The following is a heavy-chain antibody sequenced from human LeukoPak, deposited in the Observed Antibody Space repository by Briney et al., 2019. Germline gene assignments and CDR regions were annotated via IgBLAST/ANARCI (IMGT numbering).Heavy chain of an antibody. J-gene: IGHJ3*02. D-gene: IGHD2-21*02. CDR3: ARVCGGDCYLAFDI. CDR1: GGSISSGGYY. CDR2: IYYSGST. Sequence: PSETLSLTCTVSGGSISSGGYYWSWIRRHPGKGLEWIGYIYYSGSTYYNPSLKSRVTISVDTSKNQFSLKLSSVTAADTAVYYCARVCGGDCYLAFDIWGQGTMVTVSS. V-gene: IGHV4-31*03.